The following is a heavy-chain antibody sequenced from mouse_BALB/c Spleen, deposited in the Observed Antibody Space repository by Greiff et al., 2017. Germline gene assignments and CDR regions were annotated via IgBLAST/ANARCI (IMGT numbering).Heavy chain of an antibody. Sequence: VQLKESGGGLVQPGGSRKLSCAASGFTFSSFGMHWVRQAPEKGLEWVAYISSGSSTIYYADTVKGRFTISRDNPKNTLFLQRASLRSEDTAMYYCARCAPVAAAADYWGRGSRLRVSS. V-gene: IGHV5-17*02. CDR3: ARCAPVAAAADY. CDR2: ISSGSSTI. J-gene: IGHJ2*03. D-gene: IGHD1-2*01. CDR1: GFTFSSFG.